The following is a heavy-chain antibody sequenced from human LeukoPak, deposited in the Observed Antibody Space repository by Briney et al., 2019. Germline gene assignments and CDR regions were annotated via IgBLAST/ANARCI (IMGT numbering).Heavy chain of an antibody. Sequence: TGGSLRLSRAGSEFTFRSYSMHWVRQAPGKGLEWVSSISGSSSDIYYADSVKGRFTISRDNSKNSLYLQMKSLRAEDTALYYCARRGYHDYSGFDYWGQGTLVTVSS. J-gene: IGHJ4*02. D-gene: IGHD1-26*01. V-gene: IGHV3-21*01. CDR2: ISGSSSDI. CDR1: EFTFRSYS. CDR3: ARRGYHDYSGFDY.